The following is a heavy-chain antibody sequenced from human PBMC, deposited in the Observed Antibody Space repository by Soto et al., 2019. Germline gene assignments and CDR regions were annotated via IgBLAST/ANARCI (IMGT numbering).Heavy chain of an antibody. CDR2: IWYDGINK. CDR1: GFTFSNYG. D-gene: IGHD3-16*02. Sequence: QVQLVESGGGVVQPGRSLRLSCATSGFTFSNYGMHWVRQAPGKGLEWVSGIWYDGINKYYADSVKGRFTISRDTSKNTLFLQMSSLRVEDTAVYYCARDLSGPFDYWGQGTPVSVSS. V-gene: IGHV3-33*01. CDR3: ARDLSGPFDY. J-gene: IGHJ4*02.